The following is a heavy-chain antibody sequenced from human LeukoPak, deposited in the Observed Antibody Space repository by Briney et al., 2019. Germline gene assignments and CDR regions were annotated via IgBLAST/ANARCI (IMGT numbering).Heavy chain of an antibody. J-gene: IGHJ5*02. D-gene: IGHD2-2*01. CDR2: TYYRSTWYN. V-gene: IGHV6-1*01. Sequence: SQTLSLTCAISGDSVSTNSAAWNWIRQSPSRGLEWLGRTYYRSTWYNDYAVSVSGRITVNPDTSKNQFSLHLNSVTPEDTAVYYCARRLTQYDCFDPWGQGILVTVSS. CDR3: ARRLTQYDCFDP. CDR1: GDSVSTNSAA.